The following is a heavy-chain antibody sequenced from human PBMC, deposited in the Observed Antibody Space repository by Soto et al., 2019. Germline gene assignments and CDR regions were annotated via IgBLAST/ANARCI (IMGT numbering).Heavy chain of an antibody. V-gene: IGHV3-33*01. Sequence: QVQLVESGGGVVQPGRSLRLSCAASGFTFSSYGRHWVRQAPGKGLEWVAVIWYDGSNKYYADSVKGRFTISRDNSKNTLYLQMNSLRAEDTAVYYCARDSSRGWYFDYWGQGTLVTVSS. J-gene: IGHJ4*02. CDR1: GFTFSSYG. D-gene: IGHD6-19*01. CDR2: IWYDGSNK. CDR3: ARDSSRGWYFDY.